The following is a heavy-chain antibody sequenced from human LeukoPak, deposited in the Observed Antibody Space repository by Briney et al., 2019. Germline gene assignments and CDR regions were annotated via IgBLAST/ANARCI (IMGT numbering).Heavy chain of an antibody. Sequence: ASVKVSCKASGYTFTSYYMHWVRQAPGQGLEWMGLINPSGGSTSYAQKFQGRVTMTRDTSTSTVYMELSSLRSEDTAVYYCARWQSGTTDPVYSGSYHPFDYWGQGTLVTVS. J-gene: IGHJ4*02. CDR3: ARWQSGTTDPVYSGSYHPFDY. D-gene: IGHD1-26*01. CDR1: GYTFTSYY. CDR2: INPSGGST. V-gene: IGHV1-46*01.